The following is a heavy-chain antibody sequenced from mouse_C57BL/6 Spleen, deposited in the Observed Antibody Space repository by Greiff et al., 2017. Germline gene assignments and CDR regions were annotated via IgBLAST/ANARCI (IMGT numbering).Heavy chain of an antibody. CDR3: ARQGSWYFDV. V-gene: IGHV5-15*01. CDR2: ISNLAYSI. Sequence: EVMLVESGGGLVQPGGSLKLSCAASGFTFSDYGMAWVRQAPRKGPEWVAFISNLAYSIYYADTVTGRFTISRENAKNTLYLEMSSLRSEDTAMYYCARQGSWYFDVWGTGTTVTVSS. J-gene: IGHJ1*03. D-gene: IGHD1-1*01. CDR1: GFTFSDYG.